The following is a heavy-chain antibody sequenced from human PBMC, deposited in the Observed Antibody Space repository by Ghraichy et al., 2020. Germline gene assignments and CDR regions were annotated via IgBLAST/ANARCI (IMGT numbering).Heavy chain of an antibody. Sequence: SETLSLTCAVYDESLAGYFWSWIRQPPGKGLEWIGGINHYGSTKYNPSLRSRVSISVDTSKNQFSLNLRSVTAADTAVYYCARELRDDTSGYYYFDHWGQGDLVTVSS. D-gene: IGHD3-22*01. CDR2: INHYGST. J-gene: IGHJ4*02. V-gene: IGHV4-34*01. CDR1: DESLAGYF. CDR3: ARELRDDTSGYYYFDH.